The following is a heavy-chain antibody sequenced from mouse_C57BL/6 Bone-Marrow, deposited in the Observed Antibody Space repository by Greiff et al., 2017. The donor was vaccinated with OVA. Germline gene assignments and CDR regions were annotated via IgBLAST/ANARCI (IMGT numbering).Heavy chain of an antibody. CDR3: ARYDYEAWFAY. Sequence: EVQLVESGGGLVQPGGSLKLSCAASGFTFSDYYMYWVRQTPEKRLEWVAYISNGGGSTYYPDTVKGRFTISRDNAKNTLYLQMSRLKSEDTAMYYCARYDYEAWFAYWGQGTLVTVSA. CDR1: GFTFSDYY. CDR2: ISNGGGST. J-gene: IGHJ3*01. V-gene: IGHV5-12*01. D-gene: IGHD2-4*01.